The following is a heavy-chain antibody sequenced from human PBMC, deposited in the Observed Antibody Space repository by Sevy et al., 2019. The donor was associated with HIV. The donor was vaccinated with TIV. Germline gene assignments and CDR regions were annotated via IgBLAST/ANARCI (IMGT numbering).Heavy chain of an antibody. D-gene: IGHD5-18*01. J-gene: IGHJ4*02. CDR1: GFTFSAYW. CDR3: VREGLGGFSYSLDY. CDR2: MKQDGSEK. Sequence: GGSLRLSCAASGFTFSAYWMTWVRQAPGEGLEWVATMKQDGSEKYYVDSVKGRFTISRDNAKNSLYLQMNSLRAEDTALYYCVREGLGGFSYSLDYWGQGALVTVSS. V-gene: IGHV3-7*01.